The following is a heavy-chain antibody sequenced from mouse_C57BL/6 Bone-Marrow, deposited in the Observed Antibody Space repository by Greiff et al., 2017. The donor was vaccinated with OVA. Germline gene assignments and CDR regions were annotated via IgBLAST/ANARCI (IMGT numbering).Heavy chain of an antibody. D-gene: IGHD1-1*01. J-gene: IGHJ3*01. CDR1: GYAFTNYL. V-gene: IGHV1-54*01. CDR2: INPGSGGT. CDR3: ARGYYGSSPSAY. Sequence: VQLQQSGAELVRPGTSVKVSCKASGYAFTNYLIEWVKQRPGQGLEWIGVINPGSGGTNYNEKFQGKATLTADKSSSTAYMQLSSLTSEDSAVYFCARGYYGSSPSAYWGQGTLVTVSA.